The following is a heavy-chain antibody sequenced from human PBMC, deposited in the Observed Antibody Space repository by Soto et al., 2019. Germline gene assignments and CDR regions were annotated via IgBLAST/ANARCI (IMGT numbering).Heavy chain of an antibody. V-gene: IGHV3-23*01. J-gene: IGHJ4*02. CDR3: AKGGCSGGSCYSSDY. CDR1: GLTFNYYA. CDR2: ISDSARNT. Sequence: GVSLRLSCAVAGLTFNYYAMSWVRQAQGKGLEWVSGISDSARNTYYADSVKGRFTISRDNSKNTLYLQMDSLRAEDTAFYFCAKGGCSGGSCYSSDYWGQGTLVTVSS. D-gene: IGHD2-15*01.